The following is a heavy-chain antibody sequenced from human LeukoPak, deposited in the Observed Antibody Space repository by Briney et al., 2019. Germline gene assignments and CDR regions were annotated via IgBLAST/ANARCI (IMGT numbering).Heavy chain of an antibody. Sequence: PSETLSLACTVAGGSISSYYWTWVRQPAGKGLEWVGRIYTTGSTNYNPSLKSLVTVSLHTSPNQFSLKPRSLTAADPAVYYCARQGQSDFLFYYSIDVWGKGTTVTISS. D-gene: IGHD2-21*02. J-gene: IGHJ6*03. CDR3: ARQGQSDFLFYYSIDV. V-gene: IGHV4-4*07. CDR1: GGSISSYY. CDR2: IYTTGST.